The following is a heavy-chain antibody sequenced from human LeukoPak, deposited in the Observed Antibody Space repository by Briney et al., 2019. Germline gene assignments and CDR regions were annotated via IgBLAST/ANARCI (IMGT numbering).Heavy chain of an antibody. D-gene: IGHD1-7*01. CDR2: INHSGST. J-gene: IGHJ4*02. CDR3: ARGSGGLELRGYYFDY. CDR1: GGSFSGYY. Sequence: SETLSLTCAVYGGSFSGYYWSWIRQPPGKGLEWIGEINHSGSTNYNPSLKSRVTISVDTSESQFSLKLSSVTAADTAVYYCARGSGGLELRGYYFDYWGQGTLVTVSS. V-gene: IGHV4-34*01.